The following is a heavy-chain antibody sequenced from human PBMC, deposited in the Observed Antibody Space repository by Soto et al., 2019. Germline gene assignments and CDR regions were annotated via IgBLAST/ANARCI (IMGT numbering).Heavy chain of an antibody. CDR1: GGSISSGGYS. CDR2: IYHSGST. CDR3: ARTGRHCSSTSCYSFFWFDP. J-gene: IGHJ5*02. D-gene: IGHD2-2*01. Sequence: SETLSLTCAVSGGSISSGGYSWSWIRQPPGKGLEWIGYIYHSGSTYYNPSLKSRVTISVDMSKNQFSLKLSSVTAADTAVYYCARTGRHCSSTSCYSFFWFDPWGQGTLVTVS. V-gene: IGHV4-30-2*01.